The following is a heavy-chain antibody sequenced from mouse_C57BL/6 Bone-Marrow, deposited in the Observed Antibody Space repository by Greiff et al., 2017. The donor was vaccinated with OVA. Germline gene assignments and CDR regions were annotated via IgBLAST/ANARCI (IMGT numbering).Heavy chain of an antibody. CDR1: GYTFTSYW. Sequence: QVQLQQPGAELVRPGSSVKLSCKASGYTFTSYWMPWVKQRPIQGLEWIGNIDPSDSETHYNQKFKDKATLTVAKSSSTAYMQLSSLTSEDSAVYYCARVRGGNPYYFDYWGQGTTLTVSA. V-gene: IGHV1-52*01. J-gene: IGHJ2*01. D-gene: IGHD2-1*01. CDR2: IDPSDSET. CDR3: ARVRGGNPYYFDY.